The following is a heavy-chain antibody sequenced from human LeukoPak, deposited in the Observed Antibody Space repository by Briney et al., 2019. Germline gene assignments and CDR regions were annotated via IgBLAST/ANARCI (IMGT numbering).Heavy chain of an antibody. CDR1: GFTVSSNY. V-gene: IGHV3-53*01. CDR3: AREIEMATNWFAP. J-gene: IGHJ5*02. Sequence: GGSLRLSCAASGFTVSSNYMSWVRQAPGKGLEWVSVIYSGGSTYYADSVKGRFTISRDNSKNTLYLQMNSLRAEDTAVYYCAREIEMATNWFAPWGQGTLVTVSS. CDR2: IYSGGST. D-gene: IGHD5-24*01.